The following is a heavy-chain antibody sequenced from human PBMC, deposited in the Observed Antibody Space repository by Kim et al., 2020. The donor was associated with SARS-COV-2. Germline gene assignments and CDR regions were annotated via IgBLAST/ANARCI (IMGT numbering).Heavy chain of an antibody. CDR2: IYDSGST. J-gene: IGHJ3*02. V-gene: IGHV4-39*01. Sequence: SETLSLTCTVSGGSISSSSYYWGWIRQPPGKGLEWIGCIYDSGSTYYNPPLKSRVTISVDTSKNQFSLKLSSVTAADTAVYYCARSLPYGSGYDAFDIWGQGTMVTVSS. D-gene: IGHD3-10*01. CDR3: ARSLPYGSGYDAFDI. CDR1: GGSISSSSYY.